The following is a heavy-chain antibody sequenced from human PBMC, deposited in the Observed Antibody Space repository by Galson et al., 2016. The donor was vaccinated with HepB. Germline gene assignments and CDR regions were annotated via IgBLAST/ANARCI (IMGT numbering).Heavy chain of an antibody. CDR1: GFTFSNAW. CDR2: IKSKTDGGTT. CDR3: RYGMDV. V-gene: IGHV3-15*01. Sequence: SLRLSCAASGFTFSNAWMSWVRQAPGKGLEWVGRIKSKTDGGTTDYAAPAKGRFSISRDDSKNTLYLQMNSLKTEDTAVHYCRYGMDVWGQGTTVTVSS. J-gene: IGHJ6*02.